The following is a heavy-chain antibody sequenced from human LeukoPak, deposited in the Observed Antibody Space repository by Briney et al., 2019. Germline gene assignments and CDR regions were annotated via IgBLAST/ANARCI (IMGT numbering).Heavy chain of an antibody. CDR2: IDSSSSHK. J-gene: IGHJ1*01. V-gene: IGHV3-21*01. D-gene: IGHD2-21*02. CDR1: GFSFSSYA. Sequence: PGGSLRLSCAASGFSFSSYAMNWVRQAPGKGLEWVASIDSSSSHKYYADSVKGRFTISRDNTKSSLYLQMNSLRAEDMAVYYCARGYCGGDCYGDWGQGTLVTVSS. CDR3: ARGYCGGDCYGD.